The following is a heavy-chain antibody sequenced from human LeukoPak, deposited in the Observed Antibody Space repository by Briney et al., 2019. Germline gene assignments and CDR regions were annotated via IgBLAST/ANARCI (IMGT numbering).Heavy chain of an antibody. CDR1: GFSLSTSGMC. Sequence: SGPALMKPTQTLTLTCTFSGFSLSTSGMCVSWIRQPPGKALEWLARINWDDDKYYSTSLKTRLTNSKDTSKNQVVLTMTNMDPVDTATYYCARQYSSGWYWNYWGQGTLVTVSS. CDR2: INWDDDK. D-gene: IGHD6-13*01. CDR3: ARQYSSGWYWNY. V-gene: IGHV2-70*11. J-gene: IGHJ4*02.